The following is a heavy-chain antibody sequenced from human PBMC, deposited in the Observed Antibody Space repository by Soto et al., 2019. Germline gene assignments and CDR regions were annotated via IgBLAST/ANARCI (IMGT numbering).Heavy chain of an antibody. CDR3: VREMRTRSGPQNFFDY. J-gene: IGHJ4*02. CDR1: GYTFTSYG. V-gene: IGHV1-18*01. CDR2: ISPNSGAT. D-gene: IGHD6-25*01. Sequence: ASLKVSCKASGYTFTSYGIIWVRQAPGQGLEWMGYISPNSGATTYAQNLQGRLTLTTDTSTSTAYMELRSLSSDDTAIYYCVREMRTRSGPQNFFDYWGLGALVTVSS.